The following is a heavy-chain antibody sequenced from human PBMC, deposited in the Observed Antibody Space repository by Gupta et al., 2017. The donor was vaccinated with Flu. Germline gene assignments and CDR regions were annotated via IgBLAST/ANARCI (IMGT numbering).Heavy chain of an antibody. Sequence: QLPLQESGPGLVKPSAPLSLTYTFSGCSIRSSSYYWGWIRQPPGKGLEWIGSIDYRGSTYNTTSIKSRVNIAGDKSKNQFSLKLSAVTAADTAVYYGARDEPPIVGAHGRGDPGGQGTLV. CDR1: GCSIRSSSYY. CDR2: IDYRGST. CDR3: ARDEPPIVGAHGRGDP. D-gene: IGHD1-14*01. J-gene: IGHJ5*02. V-gene: IGHV4-39*02.